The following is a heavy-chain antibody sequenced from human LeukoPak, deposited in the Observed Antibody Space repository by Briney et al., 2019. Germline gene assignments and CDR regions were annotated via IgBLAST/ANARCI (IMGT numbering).Heavy chain of an antibody. CDR2: IWYDGSNK. Sequence: GGSLRLSCAASGFTFSSYGMHWVRQAPGKGLEWVAVIWYDGSNKYYADSVKGRFTISRDNSKNTLYLQMNRLRAEHTAVYYCAKDLAYYDFWSGYPGYAFDIWGQGTMVTVSS. CDR1: GFTFSSYG. CDR3: AKDLAYYDFWSGYPGYAFDI. J-gene: IGHJ3*02. V-gene: IGHV3-33*06. D-gene: IGHD3-3*01.